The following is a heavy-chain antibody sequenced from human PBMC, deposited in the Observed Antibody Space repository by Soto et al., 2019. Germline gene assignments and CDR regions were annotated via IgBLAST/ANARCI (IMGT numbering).Heavy chain of an antibody. Sequence: GESLKISCKGYGYSFTSYWIGWVRQMPGKGLEWMGIIYPGDSDTRYSPSFQGQVTISADKSISTAYLQWSSLKASDTAMYYCARGSTYYDILTGPDYWGQGTLVTVYS. CDR1: GYSFTSYW. CDR2: IYPGDSDT. V-gene: IGHV5-51*01. J-gene: IGHJ4*02. CDR3: ARGSTYYDILTGPDY. D-gene: IGHD3-9*01.